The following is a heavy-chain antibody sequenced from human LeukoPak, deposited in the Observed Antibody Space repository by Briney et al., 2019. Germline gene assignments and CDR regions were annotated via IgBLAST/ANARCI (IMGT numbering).Heavy chain of an antibody. V-gene: IGHV4-61*02. J-gene: IGHJ4*02. D-gene: IGHD3-10*01. CDR1: GGSFSSGSYY. CDR2: IYTSGST. Sequence: SQTLSLTCTVSGGSFSSGSYYWSWIRQPAGKGLEWIGRIYTSGSTNYNPSLKSRVTISVDTSKNQFSLKLSSVTAADTAVYYCARGALWFGSPTGFFDYWSQGTLVTVSS. CDR3: ARGALWFGSPTGFFDY.